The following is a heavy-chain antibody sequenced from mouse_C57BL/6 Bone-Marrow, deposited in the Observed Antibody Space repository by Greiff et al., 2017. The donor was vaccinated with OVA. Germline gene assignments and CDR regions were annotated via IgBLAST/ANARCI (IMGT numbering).Heavy chain of an antibody. Sequence: QVQLQQSGAELVRPGSSVKLSCKASGYTFTSYWMDWVKQRPGQGLEWIGNIYPSDSETHYNQKFKDKATLTVDKSSSTAYMQLSSLTSEDSAVYYCARKDSSGRRSMDYWGQGTSVTVSS. D-gene: IGHD3-2*02. CDR1: GYTFTSYW. CDR3: ARKDSSGRRSMDY. CDR2: IYPSDSET. V-gene: IGHV1-61*01. J-gene: IGHJ4*01.